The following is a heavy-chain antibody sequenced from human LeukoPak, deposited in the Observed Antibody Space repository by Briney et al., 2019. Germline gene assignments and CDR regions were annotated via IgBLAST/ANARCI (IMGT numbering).Heavy chain of an antibody. D-gene: IGHD3-22*01. CDR2: IYYSGST. CDR1: GDSINTHY. Sequence: SETLSLTCTVSGDSINTHYWSWIRQPPGKGLEWIGYIYYSGSTNYNPSLKSRVSISVDTSKNLFSLQLTSVTAADTAVYYCARDRRYYETNGSPLGWFDPWGQGTLVTVSS. J-gene: IGHJ5*02. CDR3: ARDRRYYETNGSPLGWFDP. V-gene: IGHV4-59*11.